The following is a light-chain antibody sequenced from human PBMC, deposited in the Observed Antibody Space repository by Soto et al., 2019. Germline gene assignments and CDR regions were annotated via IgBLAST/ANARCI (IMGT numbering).Light chain of an antibody. CDR1: QSISDSSNNKNY. CDR2: WAS. J-gene: IGKJ2*01. CDR3: QQYYSSPPYT. V-gene: IGKV4-1*01. Sequence: DIVMTQSSDSLAVSLGERATINCKSSQSISDSSNNKNYLAWYQQRPGQPPKLLIYWASTRESGVPDRFSGSGSGTDFTLTISSLQAEYVAVYYCQQYYSSPPYTFGQGTKLEIK.